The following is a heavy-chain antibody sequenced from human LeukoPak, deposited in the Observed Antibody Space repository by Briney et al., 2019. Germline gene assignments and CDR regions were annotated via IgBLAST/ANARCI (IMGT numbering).Heavy chain of an antibody. Sequence: SQTLSLTCALSGDSFSSNSAAWNWNRQSQSRGLEWLGRTYYRSKLSTDYAVSVKSRITVNPDTSKNHFSLQLNSVTPEDTAVYYCARLENWAFDFWGQGTLITVSS. CDR2: TYYRSKLST. D-gene: IGHD7-27*01. J-gene: IGHJ4*02. CDR1: GDSFSSNSAA. V-gene: IGHV6-1*01. CDR3: ARLENWAFDF.